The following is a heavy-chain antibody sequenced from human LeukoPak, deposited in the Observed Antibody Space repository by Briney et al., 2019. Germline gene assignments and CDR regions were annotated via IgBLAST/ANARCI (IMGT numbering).Heavy chain of an antibody. CDR2: INHSGST. CDR1: GYSISSGYY. J-gene: IGHJ4*02. Sequence: SETLSLTCTVSGYSISSGYYWGWIRQPPGKGLEWIGEINHSGSTNYNPSLKSRVTISVDTSKNQFSLKLSSVTAADTAVYYCARRAWFGELPHWGQGTLVTVSS. CDR3: ARRAWFGELPH. V-gene: IGHV4-38-2*02. D-gene: IGHD3-10*01.